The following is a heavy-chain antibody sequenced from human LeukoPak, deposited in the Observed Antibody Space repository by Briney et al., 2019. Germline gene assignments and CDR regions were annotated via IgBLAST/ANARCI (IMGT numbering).Heavy chain of an antibody. CDR2: IRYDGSNK. D-gene: IGHD1-26*01. CDR1: GFTFSSYG. V-gene: IGHV3-30*02. Sequence: PRGSLRLSCAASGFTFSSYGMHWVRQAPGKGLEWVAFIRYDGSNKYYADSVKGRFTISRDNSKNTLYLQMNSLRAEDTAVYYCARETSGAWDYWGQGTLVTVSS. J-gene: IGHJ4*02. CDR3: ARETSGAWDY.